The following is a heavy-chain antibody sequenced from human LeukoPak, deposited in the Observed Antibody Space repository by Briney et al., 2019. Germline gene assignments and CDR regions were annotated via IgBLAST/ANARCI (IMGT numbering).Heavy chain of an antibody. Sequence: SETLSLTCTVSDASISNYYWSWIRQPPGKGLEWLGYIYYNGRTNYNPSLKSRVTISLATSKNQFSLKLSSVTAADTAVYYCARGADCSSTSCYGHWFNPWGQGTLVTVSS. D-gene: IGHD2-2*01. CDR3: ARGADCSSTSCYGHWFNP. J-gene: IGHJ5*02. V-gene: IGHV4-59*01. CDR1: DASISNYY. CDR2: IYYNGRT.